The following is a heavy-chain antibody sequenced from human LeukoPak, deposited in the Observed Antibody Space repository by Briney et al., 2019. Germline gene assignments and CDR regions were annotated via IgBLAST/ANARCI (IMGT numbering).Heavy chain of an antibody. CDR2: ISGSGGST. V-gene: IGHV3-23*01. J-gene: IGHJ4*02. Sequence: GGSLRPSCAASGFTFSSYAMSWVRQAPGKGLEWVSAISGSGGSTYYADSVKGRFTISRDNSKNTLYLQMNSLRAEDTAVYYCAEGSYYYDSSGFDYWGQGTLVTVSS. CDR3: AEGSYYYDSSGFDY. CDR1: GFTFSSYA. D-gene: IGHD3-22*01.